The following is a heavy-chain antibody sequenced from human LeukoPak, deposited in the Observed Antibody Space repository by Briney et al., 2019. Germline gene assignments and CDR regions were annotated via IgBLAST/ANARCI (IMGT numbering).Heavy chain of an antibody. Sequence: GSLRLSCAASGFTFSSYAMSWVRQAPGKGLEWVSAISGSGGSTYYADSVKGRFTISRDNSKNTLYLQMNSLRAEDTAVYYCAKGSEQQLVFSYFDYWGQGTLVTVSS. CDR2: ISGSGGST. CDR1: GFTFSSYA. J-gene: IGHJ4*02. CDR3: AKGSEQQLVFSYFDY. D-gene: IGHD6-13*01. V-gene: IGHV3-23*01.